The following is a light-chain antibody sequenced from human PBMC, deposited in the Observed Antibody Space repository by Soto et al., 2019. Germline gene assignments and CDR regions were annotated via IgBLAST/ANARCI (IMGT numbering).Light chain of an antibody. CDR2: GNT. CDR3: QSYDTSLSNWV. CDR1: TSNIGAGYD. J-gene: IGLJ3*02. V-gene: IGLV1-40*01. Sequence: QSVLTQPPSVSGAPGQRVTISCSGTTSNIGAGYDVHWYLQLPGTAPKLLIYGNTNRPSGVPDRFSGSKSDTSASLAITGLQAEDEADYYCQSYDTSLSNWVFGGGTKLTVL.